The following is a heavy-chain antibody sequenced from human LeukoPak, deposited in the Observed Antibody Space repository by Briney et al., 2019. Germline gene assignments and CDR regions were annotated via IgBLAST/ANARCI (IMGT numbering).Heavy chain of an antibody. CDR2: INPNSGGT. CDR1: GYTFTGYY. V-gene: IGHV1-2*02. CDR3: ARVGDMVL. Sequence: ASVKVSCKASGYTFTGYYMHWVRQAPGQGLEWMGWINPNSGGTNYAEKFQGRITVTRDKSISTAYMDLTSLRSDDTAVYYCARVGDMVLWGQGALVSVSS. D-gene: IGHD3-10*01. J-gene: IGHJ1*01.